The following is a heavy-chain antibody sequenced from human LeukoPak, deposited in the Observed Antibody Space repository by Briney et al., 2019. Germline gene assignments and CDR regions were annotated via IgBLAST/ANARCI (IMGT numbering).Heavy chain of an antibody. CDR2: INHSGST. CDR3: ARHELGNLGAFDI. V-gene: IGHV4-34*01. D-gene: IGHD1-7*01. Sequence: SETLSLTCAVYGGSFSGYYWSWIRQPPGKGLEWIGEINHSGSTNYNPSLKSRVTISVDTSKNQFSLKLSSVTAADTAVYYCARHELGNLGAFDIWGQGTMVTVSS. CDR1: GGSFSGYY. J-gene: IGHJ3*02.